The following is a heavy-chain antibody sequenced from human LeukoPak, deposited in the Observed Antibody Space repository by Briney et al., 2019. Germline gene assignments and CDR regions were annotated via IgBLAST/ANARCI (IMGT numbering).Heavy chain of an antibody. CDR2: ISYDGSNK. J-gene: IGHJ6*02. CDR1: GFTFSSYG. Sequence: PGRSLRLSCAASGFTFSSYGMHWVRQAPGKGLEWVAVISYDGSNKYYADSVKGRFTISRDNSKNTLYLQMNSLRAEDTAVYYCARETLDYHCSGGSCYYYYGMDVWGQGTTVTVSS. D-gene: IGHD2-15*01. V-gene: IGHV3-30*03. CDR3: ARETLDYHCSGGSCYYYYGMDV.